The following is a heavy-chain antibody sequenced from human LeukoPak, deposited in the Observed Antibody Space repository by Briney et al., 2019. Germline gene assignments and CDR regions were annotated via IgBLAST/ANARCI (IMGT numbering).Heavy chain of an antibody. D-gene: IGHD5-18*01. CDR2: IYYSGST. V-gene: IGHV4-59*01. CDR1: GGSISSYY. CDR3: ARTTEGGYTYDYFYYYYMDV. Sequence: PSETLSLTCTVSGGSISSYYWSWIRQPPGKGLEWIGYIYYSGSTNYNPSLKSRVTISVDMPKNQFSLKLSSVTAADTAVYYCARTTEGGYTYDYFYYYYMDVWGKGTTVTISS. J-gene: IGHJ6*03.